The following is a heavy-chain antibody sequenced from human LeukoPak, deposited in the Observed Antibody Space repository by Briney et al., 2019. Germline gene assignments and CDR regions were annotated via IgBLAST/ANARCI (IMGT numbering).Heavy chain of an antibody. J-gene: IGHJ5*02. CDR2: FDPEDGET. V-gene: IGHV1-24*01. CDR3: ATGGSWLRNWFDP. D-gene: IGHD5-12*01. CDR1: GYTLTELS. Sequence: ASVKVSCTVSGYTLTELSMHWVRQAPRKGLEWMGGFDPEDGETIYAQKFQGRVTMTEDTSTDTAYMELSSLRSEDTAVYYCATGGSWLRNWFDPWGQGTLVTVSS.